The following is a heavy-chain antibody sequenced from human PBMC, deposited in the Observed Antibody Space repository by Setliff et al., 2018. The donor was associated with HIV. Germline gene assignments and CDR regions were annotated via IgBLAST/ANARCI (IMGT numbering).Heavy chain of an antibody. J-gene: IGHJ4*02. CDR3: ARVSRSGWFFDW. Sequence: GASVKVSCKASGYNFSSNGISWVRQAPGQGLEWMGWISSYIGNTKYAQKVQDRVTMTKDTSTSTAYMELRSLRSDDTAVYYCARVSRSGWFFDWWGQGSLVTVSS. D-gene: IGHD6-19*01. CDR2: ISSYIGNT. V-gene: IGHV1-18*01. CDR1: GYNFSSNG.